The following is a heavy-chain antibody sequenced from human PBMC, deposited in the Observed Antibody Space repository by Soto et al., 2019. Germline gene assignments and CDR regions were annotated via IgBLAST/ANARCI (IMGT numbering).Heavy chain of an antibody. D-gene: IGHD6-13*01. CDR2: IIPILGIA. J-gene: IGHJ4*02. Sequence: ASVKVSCKASGGTFSSYTISWVRQAPGQGLEWMGRIIPILGIANYAQKFQGRVTITADKSTSTAYMELSSLRSEDTAVYYCASSWGAAAGNNFDYWGQGTLVTVSS. V-gene: IGHV1-69*02. CDR1: GGTFSSYT. CDR3: ASSWGAAAGNNFDY.